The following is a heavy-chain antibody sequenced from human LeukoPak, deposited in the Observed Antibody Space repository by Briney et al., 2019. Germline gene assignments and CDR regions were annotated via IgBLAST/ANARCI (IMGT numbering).Heavy chain of an antibody. V-gene: IGHV3-23*01. D-gene: IGHD3-9*01. CDR1: GFTFSNYA. Sequence: GASLRLSCAASGFTFSNYAMSWVRQAPGKRLEWVSAILGSGGSTYYADSVKGRFTVSRDNSKSTLYLQMNSLGAEDTALYYCAKWGDNDVLTGYYVPDYWGQGTLVTVSS. CDR2: ILGSGGST. J-gene: IGHJ4*02. CDR3: AKWGDNDVLTGYYVPDY.